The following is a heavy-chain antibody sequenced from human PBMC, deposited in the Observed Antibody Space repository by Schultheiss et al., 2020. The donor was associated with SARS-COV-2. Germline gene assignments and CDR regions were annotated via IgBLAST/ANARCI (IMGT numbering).Heavy chain of an antibody. V-gene: IGHV1-18*01. CDR3: ARVYCSSTSCYRALDY. CDR2: ISAYNGNT. CDR1: GYTFTSYG. J-gene: IGHJ4*02. D-gene: IGHD2-2*02. Sequence: ASVKVSCKASGYTFTSYGISWVRQAPGQGLEWMGWISAYNGNTNYAQKFQGRVTMTRDTSISTAYMELSRLRSDDTAVYYCARVYCSSTSCYRALDYWGQGTLVTVSS.